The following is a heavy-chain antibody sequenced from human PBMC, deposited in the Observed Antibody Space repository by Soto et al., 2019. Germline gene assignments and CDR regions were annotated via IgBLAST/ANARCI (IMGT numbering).Heavy chain of an antibody. CDR2: INPNSGDT. CDR1: GYTFTGYY. V-gene: IGHV1-2*04. D-gene: IGHD6-13*01. J-gene: IGHJ4*02. Sequence: ASVKVSCKASGYTFTGYYTHWVRPAPGQGLEWMGWINPNSGDTNYAQKFQGWVAMTRDTSITTAYMELSRLKSDDTAVYYCARLAAAGTSFDYWGQGTPVTVSS. CDR3: ARLAAAGTSFDY.